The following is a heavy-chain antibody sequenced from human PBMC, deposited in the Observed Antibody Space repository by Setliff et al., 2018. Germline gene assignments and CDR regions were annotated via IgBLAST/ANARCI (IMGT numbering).Heavy chain of an antibody. J-gene: IGHJ6*03. Sequence: ASVKVSCKASGYSFSTYAMSWIRQAPGQGLERMGWINTNTGSPSYAQGFTGRFVFSLDTSVSTAYLQISSLKPEDTAMYYCARASRFATIVWKGDYYMDVWGKGTTVTVSS. CDR1: GYSFSTYA. CDR2: INTNTGSP. D-gene: IGHD3-16*02. CDR3: ARASRFATIVWKGDYYMDV. V-gene: IGHV7-4-1*02.